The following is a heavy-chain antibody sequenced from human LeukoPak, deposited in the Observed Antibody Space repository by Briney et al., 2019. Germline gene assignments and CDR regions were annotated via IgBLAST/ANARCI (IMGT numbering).Heavy chain of an antibody. CDR3: ARVAYDYVWGSYPLYFDY. CDR1: GFTFSSYE. D-gene: IGHD3-16*02. V-gene: IGHV3-48*03. CDR2: ISSSGSTI. J-gene: IGHJ4*02. Sequence: GGSLRLSCAASGFTFSSYEMNWVRQAPGKGLEWVSYISSSGSTIYYADSVKGRFTISRDNAKNSLCLQMNSLRAEDTAVYYCARVAYDYVWGSYPLYFDYWGQGTLVTVSS.